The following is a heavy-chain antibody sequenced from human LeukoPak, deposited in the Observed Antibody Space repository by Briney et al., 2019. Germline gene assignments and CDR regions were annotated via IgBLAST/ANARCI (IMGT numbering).Heavy chain of an antibody. CDR3: ARVVQSTDSSGFYLPEYFQH. J-gene: IGHJ1*01. D-gene: IGHD3-22*01. CDR1: GYSISSGYY. V-gene: IGHV4-38-2*02. Sequence: SETLSLTCTVSGYSISSGYYWGWIRQPPGKGLEWIGNIYHSGSTYYNPSLKSRVTISVDTSKNQFSLKLSSVTAADTAVYYCARVVQSTDSSGFYLPEYFQHWGQGTLVTVSS. CDR2: IYHSGST.